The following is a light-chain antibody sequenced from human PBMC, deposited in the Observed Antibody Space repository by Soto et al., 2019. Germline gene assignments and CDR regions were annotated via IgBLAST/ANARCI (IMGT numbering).Light chain of an antibody. CDR3: QQYASSPVYT. Sequence: EIVLTQSPGTLYLSPGERATLSCRASQSVSSSYLAWYQQKPGQAPRLLIYGASSRATGIPDRFSGSGSGTDFTLTISRLEPEDFAVYYCQQYASSPVYTFGQGTKLEMK. CDR1: QSVSSSY. CDR2: GAS. V-gene: IGKV3-20*01. J-gene: IGKJ2*01.